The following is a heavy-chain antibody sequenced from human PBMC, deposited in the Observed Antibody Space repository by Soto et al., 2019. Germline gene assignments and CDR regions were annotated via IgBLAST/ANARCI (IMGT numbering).Heavy chain of an antibody. CDR3: ARDAEDIVVVVAALYGMDV. Sequence: GGSLRLSCAASGFTFSSYSMNWVRQAPGKGLEWVSSISSSSSYIYYADSVKGRFTISRDNAKNSLYLQMNSLRAEDTAVYYCARDAEDIVVVVAALYGMDVWGQGTTVTVSS. CDR1: GFTFSSYS. J-gene: IGHJ6*02. D-gene: IGHD2-15*01. V-gene: IGHV3-21*01. CDR2: ISSSSSYI.